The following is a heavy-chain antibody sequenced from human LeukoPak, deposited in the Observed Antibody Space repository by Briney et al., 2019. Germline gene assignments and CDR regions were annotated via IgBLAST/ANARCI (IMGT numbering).Heavy chain of an antibody. D-gene: IGHD1-26*01. J-gene: IGHJ4*02. CDR1: GFTFSSYA. CDR3: ARDPPYSGSYYFDY. CDR2: ISYDGSNK. Sequence: QTGRSLRLSCAASGFTFSSYAMHWVRQAPGKGLEWVAVISYDGSNKYYADSVKGRFTISRDNSKNTLYLQMNSLRADDTAVYYCARDPPYSGSYYFDYWGQGTLVTVSS. V-gene: IGHV3-30-3*01.